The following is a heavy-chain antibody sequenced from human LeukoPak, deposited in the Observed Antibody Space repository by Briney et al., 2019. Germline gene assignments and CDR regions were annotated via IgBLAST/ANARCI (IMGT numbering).Heavy chain of an antibody. D-gene: IGHD3-10*01. CDR1: GFTFSSYS. Sequence: GGSLRLSCAASGFTFSSYSMNWVRQAPGKGLEWVSSISSSSSYIYYADSVKGRFTISRDNAKNSLYLQMNSLRAEDTAVYYRARILHGSGSYGLDYWGQGTLVTVSS. V-gene: IGHV3-21*01. CDR2: ISSSSSYI. CDR3: ARILHGSGSYGLDY. J-gene: IGHJ4*02.